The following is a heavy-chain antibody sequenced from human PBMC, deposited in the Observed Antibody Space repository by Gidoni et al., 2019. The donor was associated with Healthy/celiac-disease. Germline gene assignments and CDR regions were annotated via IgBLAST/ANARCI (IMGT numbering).Heavy chain of an antibody. V-gene: IGHV3-33*01. Sequence: QVQLVESGGGVVQPGRSLRLSCAASGFTFSSYGMHWVRQAPGKGLEWGAVIWYDGSNKYDADSVKGRFTIYRDNSKNTLYLQMNSLRAEDTAVYYCARDPDCSSTSCYEAGGCDYWGQGTLVTVSS. J-gene: IGHJ4*02. CDR2: IWYDGSNK. CDR3: ARDPDCSSTSCYEAGGCDY. D-gene: IGHD2-2*01. CDR1: GFTFSSYG.